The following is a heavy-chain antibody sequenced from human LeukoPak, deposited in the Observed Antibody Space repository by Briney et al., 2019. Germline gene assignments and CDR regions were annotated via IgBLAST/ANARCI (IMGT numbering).Heavy chain of an antibody. V-gene: IGHV3-64*01. CDR2: ISRNGGRT. CDR3: ARGSIYRPLDY. Sequence: GGSLRLSCAASGFTFSSCGMHWVRQAPGKGLEYVSSISRNGGRTYYANYVKGRFAISRDDSMNTLYLQMGSLRTEDMAVYYCARGSIYRPLDYWGQGTLVTVSS. CDR1: GFTFSSCG. D-gene: IGHD3-3*02. J-gene: IGHJ4*02.